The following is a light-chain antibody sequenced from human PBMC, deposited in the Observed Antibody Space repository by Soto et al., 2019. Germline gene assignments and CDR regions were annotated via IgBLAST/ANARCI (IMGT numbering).Light chain of an antibody. J-gene: IGLJ1*01. Sequence: QSVLTQPASVSGSPGQSITISCTGTSSDVGAYNYISWYQQYPGTAPKLMIHEVSNRPSGVSNRFSGSKSGNTASLTISGLQAEDEADYYCSSYTTSRAYVFGIGTKVTVL. CDR1: SSDVGAYNY. CDR2: EVS. V-gene: IGLV2-14*01. CDR3: SSYTTSRAYV.